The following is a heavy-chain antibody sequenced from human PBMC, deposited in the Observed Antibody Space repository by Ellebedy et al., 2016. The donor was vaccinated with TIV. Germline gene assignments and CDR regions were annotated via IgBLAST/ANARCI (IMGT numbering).Heavy chain of an antibody. CDR1: GFTFSSYG. V-gene: IGHV3-30*19. CDR3: ARGVLDERITMIVVVKGPFDY. J-gene: IGHJ4*02. Sequence: GGSLRLXXAASGFTFSSYGMHWVRQAPGKGLEWVAVIWYDGSNKYYADSVKGRFTISRDNSKNTLYLQMNSLRAEDTAVYYCARGVLDERITMIVVVKGPFDYWGQGTLVTVSS. D-gene: IGHD3-22*01. CDR2: IWYDGSNK.